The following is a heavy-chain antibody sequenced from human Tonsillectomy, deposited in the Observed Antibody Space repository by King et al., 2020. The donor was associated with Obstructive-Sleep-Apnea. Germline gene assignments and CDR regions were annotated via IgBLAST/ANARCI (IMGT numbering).Heavy chain of an antibody. J-gene: IGHJ4*02. D-gene: IGHD3-3*01. CDR3: ARSYYDFWSGWGGRLFDY. CDR1: GGSISSSSYY. V-gene: IGHV4-39*07. CDR2: IYYSGST. Sequence: QLQESGPGLVKPSETLSLTCTVSGGSISSSSYYWGWIRQPPGKGLEWIGSIYYSGSTYYNPSLKSRVTISVDTSKNQFSLKLSSVTAADTAVYYCARSYYDFWSGWGGRLFDYWGQGTLVTVSS.